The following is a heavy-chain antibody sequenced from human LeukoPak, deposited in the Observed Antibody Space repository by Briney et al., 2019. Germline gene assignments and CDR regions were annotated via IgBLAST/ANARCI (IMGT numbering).Heavy chain of an antibody. D-gene: IGHD5-12*01. CDR3: AKGQSSGYDHYFDY. Sequence: GRSLRLSCAASGFTFDDYAMHWVRQAPGKGLEWVSGISWNSGSIGYADSVKGRFTISRDNAKNSLYLQMNSLRAEDTALYYCAKGQSSGYDHYFDYWGQGTLVTVSS. V-gene: IGHV3-9*01. J-gene: IGHJ4*02. CDR1: GFTFDDYA. CDR2: ISWNSGSI.